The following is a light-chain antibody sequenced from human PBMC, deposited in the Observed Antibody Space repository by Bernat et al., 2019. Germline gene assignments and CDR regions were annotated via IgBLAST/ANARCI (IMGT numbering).Light chain of an antibody. J-gene: IGKJ1*01. CDR3: QQYDNLPWT. CDR2: GAS. Sequence: DIQMTQSPSSLSASVGDRVTITCQASQDITKYLLWYQQKPGKAPKLLIYGASNLETGVPSRFSGSGSGADFTFTISSLQPEDVATYYCQQYDNLPWTFGQGTKVEIK. V-gene: IGKV1-33*01. CDR1: QDITKY.